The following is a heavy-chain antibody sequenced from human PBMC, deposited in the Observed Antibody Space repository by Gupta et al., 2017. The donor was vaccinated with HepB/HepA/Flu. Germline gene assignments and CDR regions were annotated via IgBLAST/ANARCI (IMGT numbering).Heavy chain of an antibody. J-gene: IGHJ4*02. D-gene: IGHD3-10*01. Sequence: QVQLVQSGAEVKNPGSSVKVSCKTSGGTFSTSPISWVRQAPGQGLEWLGRIIPVLGRPDYAQKFRGRVTITADKFTSTAYMDLSSLRYDDTAVYYCARDPNVVGEWGQETLVTVSS. CDR3: ARDPNVVGE. V-gene: IGHV1-69*04. CDR1: GGTFSTSP. CDR2: IIPVLGRP.